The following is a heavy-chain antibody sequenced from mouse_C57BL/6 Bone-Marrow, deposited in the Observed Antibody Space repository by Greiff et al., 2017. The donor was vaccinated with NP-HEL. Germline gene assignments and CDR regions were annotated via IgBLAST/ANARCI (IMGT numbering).Heavy chain of an antibody. CDR2: ISGGGGNT. D-gene: IGHD1-1*02. J-gene: IGHJ4*01. CDR1: GFTFSSYT. CDR3: ARHENYGAMDY. V-gene: IGHV5-9*01. Sequence: EVQLVESGGGLVKPGGSLKLSCAASGFTFSSYTMSWVRQTPEKRLEWVATISGGGGNTYYPDSVKGRFTISRDKAKNTLYLQMSSLRSEDTALYYCARHENYGAMDYWGQGTSVTVSS.